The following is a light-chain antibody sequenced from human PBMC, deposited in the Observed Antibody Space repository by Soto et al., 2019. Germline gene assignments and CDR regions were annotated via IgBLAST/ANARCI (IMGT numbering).Light chain of an antibody. CDR1: QSVSSSF. J-gene: IGKJ3*01. Sequence: EIVLTQSPGTLSLSPGERATLSCRASQSVSSSFLAWYQQRPGQAPRLLIFGASYRATGIPARFSGTGSGTDFTLTMSNLAPEDFAVYYCQHYGNSPPEYTFGPGTKVD. CDR2: GAS. V-gene: IGKV3-20*01. CDR3: QHYGNSPPEYT.